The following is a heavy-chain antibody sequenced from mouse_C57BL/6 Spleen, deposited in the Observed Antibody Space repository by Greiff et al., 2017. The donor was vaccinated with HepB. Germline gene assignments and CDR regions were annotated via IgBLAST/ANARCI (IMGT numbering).Heavy chain of an antibody. J-gene: IGHJ4*01. Sequence: LVESGAELVRPGTSVKVSCKASGYAFTNYLIEWVKQRPGQGLEWIGVINPGSGGTNYNEKFKGKATLTADKSSSTAYMQLSSLTSEDSAVYFCARNYGSSYVYYYAMDYWGQGTSVTVSS. CDR3: ARNYGSSYVYYYAMDY. CDR2: INPGSGGT. CDR1: GYAFTNYL. D-gene: IGHD1-1*01. V-gene: IGHV1-54*01.